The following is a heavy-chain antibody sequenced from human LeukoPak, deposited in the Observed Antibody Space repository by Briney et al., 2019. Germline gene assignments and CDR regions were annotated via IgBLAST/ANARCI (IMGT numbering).Heavy chain of an antibody. D-gene: IGHD2-2*01. V-gene: IGHV1-69*01. J-gene: IGHJ5*02. CDR2: IIPIFGTA. Sequence: GGSLRLSCAASGGTFSSYAISWVRQAPGQGLEWMGGIIPIFGTANYAQKFQGRVTITADESTSTAYMELSSLRSEDTAVYYCAREGVRSTQSNNWFDPWGQGTLVTVSS. CDR3: AREGVRSTQSNNWFDP. CDR1: GGTFSSYA.